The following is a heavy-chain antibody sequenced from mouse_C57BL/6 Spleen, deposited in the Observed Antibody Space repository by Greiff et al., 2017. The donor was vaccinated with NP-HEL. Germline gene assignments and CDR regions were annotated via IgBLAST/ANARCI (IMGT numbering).Heavy chain of an antibody. CDR3: ASIYYGYDVDAMDY. CDR1: GYTFTSYW. Sequence: VQLQQPGAELVKPGASVKLSCKASGYTFTSYWMHWVKQRPGQGLEWIGMIHPNSGSTNYNEKFKSKATLTVDKSSSTAYMQLSSLTSEDSAVYYCASIYYGYDVDAMDYWGQGTSVTVSS. D-gene: IGHD2-2*01. J-gene: IGHJ4*01. CDR2: IHPNSGST. V-gene: IGHV1-64*01.